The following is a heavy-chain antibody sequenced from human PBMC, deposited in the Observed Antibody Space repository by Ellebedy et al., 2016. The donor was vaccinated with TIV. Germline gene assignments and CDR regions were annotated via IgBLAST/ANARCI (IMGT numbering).Heavy chain of an antibody. V-gene: IGHV4-34*01. CDR3: ARIAARPGRVMDV. CDR1: GGSFSGYY. D-gene: IGHD6-6*01. J-gene: IGHJ6*02. CDR2: INHSGST. Sequence: MPSETLSLTCAVYGGSFSGYYWSWIRQPPGKGLEWIGEINHSGSTNHNPSLKSRVTISVDTSKNQFSLKLSSVTAADTAVYYCARIAARPGRVMDVWGQGTTVTVSS.